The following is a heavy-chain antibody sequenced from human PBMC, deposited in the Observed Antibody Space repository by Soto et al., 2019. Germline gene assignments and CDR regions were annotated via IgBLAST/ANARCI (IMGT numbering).Heavy chain of an antibody. J-gene: IGHJ5*02. D-gene: IGHD3-9*01. CDR1: GGTFSSYA. CDR2: IIPIFGTA. CDR3: AIGATYYDILTGYYIWFDP. V-gene: IGHV1-69*01. Sequence: QVQLVQSGAEVKKPGSSVKVSCKASGGTFSSYAISWVRQAPGQGLEWMGGIIPIFGTANYAQKFQGRVTITADESTSTAYMELRSLRSEDTAVYYCAIGATYYDILTGYYIWFDPWGQGTLVTVSS.